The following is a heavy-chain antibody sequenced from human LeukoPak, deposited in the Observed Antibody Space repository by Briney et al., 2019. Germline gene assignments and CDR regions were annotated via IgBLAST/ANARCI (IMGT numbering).Heavy chain of an antibody. Sequence: SETLSLTCAVYGGSLSGYYWSWIRQPPGKGLEWIGEINHSGSTNYNPSLKSRVTISVDTSKNQFSLKLSSVTAADTAVYYCARLIEMATIPDYWGQGTLVAVSS. J-gene: IGHJ4*02. CDR1: GGSLSGYY. V-gene: IGHV4-34*01. D-gene: IGHD5-24*01. CDR2: INHSGST. CDR3: ARLIEMATIPDY.